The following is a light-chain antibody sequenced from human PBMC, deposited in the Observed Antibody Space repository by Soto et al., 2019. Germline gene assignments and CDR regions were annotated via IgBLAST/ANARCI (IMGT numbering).Light chain of an antibody. Sequence: QSVLTQPPSASGTPGQRVTISCSGSFSNVGINTVNWYQQLPGTAPKLLIYSDNQQPSGVPDRFSGSKSGTSASLAISGLQSEDAADYYCASWDDSLNGVVFGGGTKLTVL. CDR1: FSNVGINT. CDR3: ASWDDSLNGVV. V-gene: IGLV1-44*01. CDR2: SDN. J-gene: IGLJ2*01.